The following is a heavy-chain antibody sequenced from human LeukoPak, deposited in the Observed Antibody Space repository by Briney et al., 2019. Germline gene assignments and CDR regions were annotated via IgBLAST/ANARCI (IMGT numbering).Heavy chain of an antibody. J-gene: IGHJ6*03. Sequence: SETLSLTCTASGYSISTGYYWDWIRQPPGKGLEWIGTFYHGGSTYYNPSLKSRVTISVDMSKPQFYLELSSVTAADTAVYYCARARYREINYAYAGGFYYMDVWGKGTTVTVSS. CDR2: FYHGGST. CDR3: ARARYREINYAYAGGFYYMDV. D-gene: IGHD1-26*01. V-gene: IGHV4-38-2*02. CDR1: GYSISTGYY.